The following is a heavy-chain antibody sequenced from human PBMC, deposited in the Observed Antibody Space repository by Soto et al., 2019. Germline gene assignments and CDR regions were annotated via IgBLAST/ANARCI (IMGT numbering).Heavy chain of an antibody. CDR2: IKSKTDGGTT. J-gene: IGHJ4*02. Sequence: GGSLRLSCAASGFTFSNAWMSWVRQAPGKGLEWVGRIKSKTDGGTTDYAAPVKGRFTISRDDSKNTLYLQMSSLKASDTGIYYCARAFGGEYYDRRSWYSAYWGQGTQVTVSS. D-gene: IGHD3-16*01. CDR1: GFTFSNAW. CDR3: ARAFGGEYYDRRSWYSAY. V-gene: IGHV3-15*01.